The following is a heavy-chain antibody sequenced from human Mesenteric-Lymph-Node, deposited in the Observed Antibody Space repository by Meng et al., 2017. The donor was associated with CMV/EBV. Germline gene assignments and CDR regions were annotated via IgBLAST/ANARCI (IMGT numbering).Heavy chain of an antibody. V-gene: IGHV4-39*07. CDR2: IYYSGTT. D-gene: IGHD1-20*01. J-gene: IGHJ4*02. Sequence: SETLSLTCTVSGGSISSSSYYWGWIRQPPGKGLEWIGSIYYSGTTNYNPSLKSRVTISVDTSKNQFSLELTSVTAADTALYYCAKGSDRITGTTGDYWGQGTLVTVSS. CDR1: GGSISSSSYY. CDR3: AKGSDRITGTTGDY.